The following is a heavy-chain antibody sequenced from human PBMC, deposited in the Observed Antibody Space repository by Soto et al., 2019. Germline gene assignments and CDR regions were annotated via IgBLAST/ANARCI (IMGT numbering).Heavy chain of an antibody. CDR2: ISAYNGNT. D-gene: IGHD3-10*01. Sequence: ASVKVSCKASGYTFTSYGISWVRQAPGQGLEWMGWISAYNGNTNYAQKLQGRVTMTTDTSTSTAYMELRSLRSDDTAVYYCARSERLGELFASYSESINWFDTWGHGATVSVTA. J-gene: IGHJ5*01. V-gene: IGHV1-18*01. CDR3: ARSERLGELFASYSESINWFDT. CDR1: GYTFTSYG.